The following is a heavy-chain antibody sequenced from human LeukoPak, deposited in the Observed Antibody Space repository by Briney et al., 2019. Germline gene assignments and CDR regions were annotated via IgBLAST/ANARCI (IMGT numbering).Heavy chain of an antibody. CDR3: ARGGYYDILTGYYN. D-gene: IGHD3-9*01. J-gene: IGHJ4*02. Sequence: PGGSLRLSCAASGFTFSSYAMHWVRQAPGKGLEWVAVISYDGSNKYYADSVKGRFTISRDNSKNTLYLQMNSLRAEDTAVYYCARGGYYDILTGYYNWGQGTLVTVSS. V-gene: IGHV3-30*04. CDR2: ISYDGSNK. CDR1: GFTFSSYA.